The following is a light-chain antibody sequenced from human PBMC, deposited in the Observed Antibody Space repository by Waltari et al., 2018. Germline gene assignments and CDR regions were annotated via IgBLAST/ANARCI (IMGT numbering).Light chain of an antibody. CDR3: QQYNNWPRT. CDR2: GAS. V-gene: IGKV3-15*01. CDR1: QSVSSN. Sequence: EIVMTQSPATLSVSPGERATHSCRPSQSVSSNLAWYQQKPGQAPRHLIYGASTRATGIPARVSGSGSGTEFTLTISSLQSEDCAVYYWQQYNNWPRTFGQGTKVEIK. J-gene: IGKJ1*01.